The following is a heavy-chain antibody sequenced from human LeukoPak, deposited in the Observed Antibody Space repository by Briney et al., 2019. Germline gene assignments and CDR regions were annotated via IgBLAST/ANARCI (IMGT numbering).Heavy chain of an antibody. CDR3: ARDQGSGWALVANY. CDR2: IYYSGNT. Sequence: PSETLSLTCTVSGGSISSRSYFWGWIRQPPGKGLEWIGNIYYSGNTYYNPSLKSRVAVSVDTSKNQFSLKLNSVTAADTAVYYCARDQGSGWALVANYRGQGTLVTVSS. V-gene: IGHV4-39*07. D-gene: IGHD6-19*01. J-gene: IGHJ4*02. CDR1: GGSISSRSYF.